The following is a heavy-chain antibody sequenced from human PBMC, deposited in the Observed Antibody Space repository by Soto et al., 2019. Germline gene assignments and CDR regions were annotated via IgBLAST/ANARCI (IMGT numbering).Heavy chain of an antibody. Sequence: QVQLVQSGAEVKKPGSSVKVSCKASGGTFSSYAISWVRQAPGQGLEWMGGIIPIFGTANYAQKFQGRVTITADESTTTACMELRGLRAEDRAVDYCARGGIAAAGRGWFDAWGQGTLVTVAA. CDR2: IIPIFGTA. V-gene: IGHV1-69*12. J-gene: IGHJ5*02. CDR3: ARGGIAAAGRGWFDA. CDR1: GGTFSSYA. D-gene: IGHD6-13*01.